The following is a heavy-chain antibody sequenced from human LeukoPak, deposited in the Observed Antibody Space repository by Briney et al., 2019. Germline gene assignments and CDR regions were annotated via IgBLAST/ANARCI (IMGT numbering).Heavy chain of an antibody. D-gene: IGHD2-15*01. CDR1: GDTVTGYY. Sequence: GASVKVSSKASGDTVTGYYMHGVRQAPGQGLEWMGRINLNSGGTNYAQKFQGRVTMTRDTSISTAYMELSRLRSDDTAVYYCARGEAIGYCSGGSCYSRRYYFYMDAWGKGTTVTVSS. CDR2: INLNSGGT. V-gene: IGHV1-2*06. J-gene: IGHJ6*03. CDR3: ARGEAIGYCSGGSCYSRRYYFYMDA.